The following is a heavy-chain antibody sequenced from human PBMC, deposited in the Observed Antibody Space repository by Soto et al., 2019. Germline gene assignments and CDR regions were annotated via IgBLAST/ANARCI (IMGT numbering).Heavy chain of an antibody. Sequence: PGESLKISCKGSGYSFTSYWIGWVRQMPGKGLEWMGIIYPGDSDTRYSPSFQGQVTISADKSISTAYLQWSSLKASDTAMYYCASLPGGYYYDSSGYLYFQHWGQGTLVTVSS. V-gene: IGHV5-51*01. CDR1: GYSFTSYW. CDR2: IYPGDSDT. D-gene: IGHD3-22*01. CDR3: ASLPGGYYYDSSGYLYFQH. J-gene: IGHJ1*01.